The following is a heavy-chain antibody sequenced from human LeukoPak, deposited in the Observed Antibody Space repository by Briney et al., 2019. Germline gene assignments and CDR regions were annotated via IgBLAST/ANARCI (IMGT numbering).Heavy chain of an antibody. J-gene: IGHJ3*02. D-gene: IGHD3-10*01. V-gene: IGHV3-74*01. Sequence: TGGFLRLSCVVSGFTFSVSSMHWVRQAPGKGLVSVSRISGDGSSTNYADSVRGRFTISRDKARNTLYLQMNSLRAEDTAVYYCAIPLFFYGSGSDAFEIWGQGTMVTVSS. CDR1: GFTFSVSS. CDR2: ISGDGSST. CDR3: AIPLFFYGSGSDAFEI.